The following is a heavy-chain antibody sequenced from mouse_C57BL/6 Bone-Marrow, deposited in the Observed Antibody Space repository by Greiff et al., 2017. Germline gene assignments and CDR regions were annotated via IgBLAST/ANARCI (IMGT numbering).Heavy chain of an antibody. CDR1: GYTFTSYW. CDR3: AKQTAQATLLMDY. J-gene: IGHJ4*01. D-gene: IGHD3-2*02. Sequence: QVQLQQPGTELVKPGASVKLSCKASGYTFTSYWMHWVKQRPGQGLEWIGNINPSNGGTNYNEKFKSKATLTVDKSSSTAYRQLSSLTSEDSAVYYCAKQTAQATLLMDYWGQGTSVTVSS. CDR2: INPSNGGT. V-gene: IGHV1-53*01.